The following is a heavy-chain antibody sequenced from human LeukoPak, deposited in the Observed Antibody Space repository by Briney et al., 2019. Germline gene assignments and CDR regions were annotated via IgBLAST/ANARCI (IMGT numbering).Heavy chain of an antibody. CDR2: INPSGGST. D-gene: IGHD3-22*01. CDR1: GYTFTSYY. CDR3: ARAPPDDSSGTDAFDI. Sequence: ASVKVSCKASGYTFTSYYMYWVRQAPGQGLEWMGIINPSGGSTSYAQKFQGRVTKTRDTSTSTVYMELSSLRSEDTAVYYCARAPPDDSSGTDAFDIWGQGTMVTVSS. J-gene: IGHJ3*02. V-gene: IGHV1-46*01.